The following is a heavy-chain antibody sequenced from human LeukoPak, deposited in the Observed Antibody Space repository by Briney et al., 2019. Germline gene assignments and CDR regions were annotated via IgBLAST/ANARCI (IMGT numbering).Heavy chain of an antibody. CDR1: GGSISSYY. Sequence: PSETLSLTCTVSGGSISSYYWGWIRQPAGKGLEWIGRIYTSGSTNYNPSLKSRVTMSVDTSKNQFSLKLSSVTAADTAVYYCARDLDYYDSSGYYYYFDYWGQGTLVTVSS. D-gene: IGHD3-22*01. CDR3: ARDLDYYDSSGYYYYFDY. CDR2: IYTSGST. V-gene: IGHV4-4*07. J-gene: IGHJ4*02.